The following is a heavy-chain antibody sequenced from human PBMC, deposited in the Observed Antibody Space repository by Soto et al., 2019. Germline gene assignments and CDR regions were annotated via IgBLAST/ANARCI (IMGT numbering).Heavy chain of an antibody. D-gene: IGHD3-16*01. CDR2: IYYSGST. CDR1: GGAISSYN. V-gene: IGHV4-59*01. CDR3: ARVMDQGEPYYFDY. Sequence: SATLSLTCTVSGGAISSYNWTWIQQPPAKGLEWIGNIYYSGSTNYNPSLKSRVTISLXKXXXXFXLXLXXXTAAXTAVYYCARVMDQGEPYYFDYWGQGTLVTVSS. J-gene: IGHJ4*02.